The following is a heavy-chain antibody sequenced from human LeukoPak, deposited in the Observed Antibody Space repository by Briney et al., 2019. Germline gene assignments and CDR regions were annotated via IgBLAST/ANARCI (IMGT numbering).Heavy chain of an antibody. Sequence: SETLSLTCAVYGGSFSGYYWSWIRQPPGKGLEWIGEISHSGSTNYNPSLKSRVTISVDTSKNQFSLKLSSVTAADTAVYYCARGVYYGSGNYYNVWNYWGQGTLVTVSS. V-gene: IGHV4-34*01. D-gene: IGHD3-10*01. CDR3: ARGVYYGSGNYYNVWNY. J-gene: IGHJ4*02. CDR2: ISHSGST. CDR1: GGSFSGYY.